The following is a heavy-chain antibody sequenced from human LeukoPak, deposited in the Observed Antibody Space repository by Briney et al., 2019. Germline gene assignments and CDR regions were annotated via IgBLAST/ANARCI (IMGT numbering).Heavy chain of an antibody. CDR2: ISGTGVST. V-gene: IGHV3-23*01. CDR3: AKDSSGYYHAWYYFDY. CDR1: GFSFSSYA. J-gene: IGHJ4*02. D-gene: IGHD3-22*01. Sequence: GGSLRLSCAASGFSFSSYAMSWVRQAPGKGLEWVSTISGTGVSTYYAHSVKGRFTISRDNSKNTVYLQIDSLRAEDTALHYCAKDSSGYYHAWYYFDYWGQGSLVTVSS.